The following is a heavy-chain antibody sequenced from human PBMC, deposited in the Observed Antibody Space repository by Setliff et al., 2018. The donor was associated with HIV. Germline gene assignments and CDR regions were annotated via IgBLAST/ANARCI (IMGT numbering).Heavy chain of an antibody. D-gene: IGHD2-15*01. CDR3: ARLGGICSGGSCTALAYTMDV. CDR2: IYPGDSDT. Sequence: LKISCKGSGCSFSSYWIGWVRQMPGKGLEWMGIIYPGDSDTRYSPSFQGQVTISADKSISTAYLQCSSLKASDTAMYYCARLGGICSGGSCTALAYTMDVWGQGTTVTVSS. CDR1: GCSFSSYW. J-gene: IGHJ6*02. V-gene: IGHV5-51*01.